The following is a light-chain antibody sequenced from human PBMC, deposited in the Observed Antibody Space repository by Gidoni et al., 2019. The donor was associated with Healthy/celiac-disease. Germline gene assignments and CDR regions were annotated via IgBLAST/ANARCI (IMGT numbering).Light chain of an antibody. V-gene: IGKV1-9*01. CDR3: QQLNSYSFT. J-gene: IGKJ3*01. Sequence: DIQLTQSPSFLSASVGDRVTITCRASQGISSYLAGYQQKPGKAPKLLIYAASTLQSGVPLRFSGSGSGSEFTLTISSLQPEDFATYYCQQLNSYSFTFGPGTKVDIK. CDR1: QGISSY. CDR2: AAS.